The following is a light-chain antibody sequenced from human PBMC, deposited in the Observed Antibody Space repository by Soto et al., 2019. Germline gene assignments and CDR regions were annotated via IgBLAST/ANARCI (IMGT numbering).Light chain of an antibody. CDR3: HQYNNWYT. J-gene: IGKJ2*01. CDR2: GAS. Sequence: EIVMTQSPATLSVSPGERATLSCRASQSVSSNLAWYQQKPGQAPRLLIYGASTRATAIPARFSGSGSGTEFTLTISSLQSEDSAVYYCHQYNNWYTFGQGTKLEIK. CDR1: QSVSSN. V-gene: IGKV3-15*01.